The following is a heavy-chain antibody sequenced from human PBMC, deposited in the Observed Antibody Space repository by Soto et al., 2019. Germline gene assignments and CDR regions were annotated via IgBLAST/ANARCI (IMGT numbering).Heavy chain of an antibody. CDR1: ESTFMNYD. V-gene: IGHV1-8*01. CDR3: VRVASSGMFNWFGA. J-gene: IGHJ5*02. Sequence: GASVKVSCKASESTFMNYDISWVRQATGQGLEWMGWMNPNSGNTGYALKFQGRVSMTRNTSIHTVYLELSSLASDDTAVYYWVRVASSGMFNWFGAWGEGHLVTV. D-gene: IGHD1-1*01. CDR2: MNPNSGNT.